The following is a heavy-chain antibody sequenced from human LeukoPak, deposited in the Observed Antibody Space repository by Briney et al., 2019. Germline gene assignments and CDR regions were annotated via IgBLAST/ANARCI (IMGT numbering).Heavy chain of an antibody. V-gene: IGHV4-59*01. CDR3: AGGGDSGGYYYPMFDY. CDR1: GGSISSYY. Sequence: NASETLSLTCTVSGGSISSYYWSWIRQPPGKGLEWIGYIYYSGSTNYNPSLKSRVTISVDTSKIQFSLKLNSVTAADTAVYYCAGGGDSGGYYYPMFDYWGQGTLVTVSS. D-gene: IGHD3-22*01. J-gene: IGHJ4*02. CDR2: IYYSGST.